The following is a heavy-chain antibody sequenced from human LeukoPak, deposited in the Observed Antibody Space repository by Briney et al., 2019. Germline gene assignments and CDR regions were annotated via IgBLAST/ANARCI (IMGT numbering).Heavy chain of an antibody. D-gene: IGHD4-23*01. J-gene: IGHJ4*02. CDR3: AKYAPPTTVVTRYFDY. CDR2: IGRSGGDI. CDR1: GVTFNSYA. Sequence: PGGSLRLSCAASGVTFNSYAMAWVRQAPGRGLEWVSVIGRSGGDIQYVDSVKGRFTISRDNSKNTLYLQMNSLRAEDTAVYYCAKYAPPTTVVTRYFDYWGQGTLVTVSS. V-gene: IGHV3-23*01.